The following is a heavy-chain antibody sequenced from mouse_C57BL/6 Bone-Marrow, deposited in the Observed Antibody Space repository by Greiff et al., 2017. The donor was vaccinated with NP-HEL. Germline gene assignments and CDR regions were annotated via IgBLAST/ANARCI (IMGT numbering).Heavy chain of an antibody. CDR3: ARTYYGSRYYYAMDY. J-gene: IGHJ4*01. V-gene: IGHV5-17*01. CDR2: ISSGSSTI. D-gene: IGHD1-1*01. Sequence: EVMLVESGGGLVKPGGSLKLSCAASGFTFSDYGMHWVRQAPEKGLEWVAYISSGSSTIYYADTVKGRFTISRDNAKNTLFLQMTSLRSEDTAMYYCARTYYGSRYYYAMDYWGQGTPVTVSS. CDR1: GFTFSDYG.